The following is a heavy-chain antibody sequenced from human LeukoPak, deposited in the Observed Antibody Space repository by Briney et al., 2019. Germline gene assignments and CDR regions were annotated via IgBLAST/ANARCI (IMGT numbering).Heavy chain of an antibody. V-gene: IGHV3-30*04. Sequence: PGGSLRLSCAASGFTFSSYVMHWVRQAPGKGLEWVAVISYDGSNKYYADSVKGRFTISRDNSKNTLYLQMNSLRAEDTAVYYCARQGWIQLWFLDYWGQGTLVTVSS. J-gene: IGHJ4*02. D-gene: IGHD5-18*01. CDR3: ARQGWIQLWFLDY. CDR1: GFTFSSYV. CDR2: ISYDGSNK.